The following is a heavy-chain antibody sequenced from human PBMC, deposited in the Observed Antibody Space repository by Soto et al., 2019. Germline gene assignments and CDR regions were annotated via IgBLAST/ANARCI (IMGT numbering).Heavy chain of an antibody. CDR2: IYYSGST. CDR3: ARAPTLGMDV. J-gene: IGHJ6*04. CDR1: GGSISSYY. Sequence: SETLSLTCTVSGGSISSYYWSWIRQPPGKGLEWIGYIYYSGSTNYNPSLKSRVTISVDTSRNQFSLKLSSVTAGDRAVYYWARAPTLGMDVWGKGTRVTVSS. D-gene: IGHD7-27*01. V-gene: IGHV4-59*01.